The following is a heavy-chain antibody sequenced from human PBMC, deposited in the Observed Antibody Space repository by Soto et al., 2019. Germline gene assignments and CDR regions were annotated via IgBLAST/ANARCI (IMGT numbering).Heavy chain of an antibody. CDR3: AKDQYVYYDILTGYYSGGVLDY. Sequence: SLRLSCAASGFTFSSYAMSWVRQAPGKGLEWVSAISGSGGSTYYADSVKGRFTISRDNSKNTLYLQMNSLRAEDTAVYYCAKDQYVYYDILTGYYSGGVLDYWGQGTLVTVSS. J-gene: IGHJ4*02. V-gene: IGHV3-23*01. CDR2: ISGSGGST. D-gene: IGHD3-9*01. CDR1: GFTFSSYA.